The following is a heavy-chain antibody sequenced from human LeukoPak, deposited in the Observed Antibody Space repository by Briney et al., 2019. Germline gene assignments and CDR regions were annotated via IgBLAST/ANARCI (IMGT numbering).Heavy chain of an antibody. D-gene: IGHD3-3*01. CDR3: ARDRSVVFDY. CDR1: GFTFSSYG. V-gene: IGHV3-33*01. Sequence: PGGSLRLSCAASGFTFSSYGIHWVRQAPGKGLEWVALIWYDGSNKYYADSVKGRFTISRDNSKNTLYLQMNSLRAEDTAVYYCARDRSVVFDYWGQGTLVTVSS. CDR2: IWYDGSNK. J-gene: IGHJ4*02.